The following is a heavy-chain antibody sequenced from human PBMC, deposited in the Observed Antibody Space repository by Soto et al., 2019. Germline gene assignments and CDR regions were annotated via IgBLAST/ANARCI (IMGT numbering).Heavy chain of an antibody. Sequence: SETLSLTCTVSGGSISSSSYYWSWIRQPPGKGLEWIGYIYYSGSTNYNPSLKSRVTISVDTSKNQFSLKLSSVTAADTAVYYCAREKGILRYLDWAPGGGMDVWGQGTTVTVSS. CDR3: AREKGILRYLDWAPGGGMDV. J-gene: IGHJ6*02. CDR2: IYYSGST. D-gene: IGHD3-9*01. CDR1: GGSISSSSYY. V-gene: IGHV4-61*01.